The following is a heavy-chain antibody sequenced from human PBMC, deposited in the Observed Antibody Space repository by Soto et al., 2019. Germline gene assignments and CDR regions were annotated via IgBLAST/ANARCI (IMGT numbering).Heavy chain of an antibody. CDR3: ARDRPGTTYPDY. Sequence: PSETLSLTCTVSGGSISSYYWSWIRQPPGKGLEWIGYIYYSGSTNYNPSLKSRVTISVDTSKNQFSLKLSSVTAADTAVYYCARDRPGTTYPDYWGQGTLVTVSS. CDR2: IYYSGST. D-gene: IGHD1-1*01. CDR1: GGSISSYY. J-gene: IGHJ4*02. V-gene: IGHV4-59*01.